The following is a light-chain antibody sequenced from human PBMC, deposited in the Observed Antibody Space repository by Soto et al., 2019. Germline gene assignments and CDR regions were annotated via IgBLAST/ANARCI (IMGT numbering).Light chain of an antibody. J-gene: IGKJ1*01. V-gene: IGKV3-11*01. CDR1: QSVGSS. CDR2: DAS. Sequence: EVEVAQSPPTLSLSPGERATLSCRARQSVGSSFAWYQQRPGQAPRLLIYDASIRATGIPARFSGSWSGTDFALTISILGPEDFAIYFCQQRGNWWTFGQGTKVDIK. CDR3: QQRGNWWT.